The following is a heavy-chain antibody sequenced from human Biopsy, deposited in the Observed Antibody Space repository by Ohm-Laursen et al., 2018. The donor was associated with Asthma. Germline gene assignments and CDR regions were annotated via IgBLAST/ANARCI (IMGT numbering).Heavy chain of an antibody. J-gene: IGHJ3*02. Sequence: SVKVSCKASGGTFSSYAISWVRQAPGQGLEWMGGVIPIYGTTHTAQKFQGRVTITADESTSTAYMELTSLRKEDTAVYYCARTYYDFLTGQVNDAFAIWGQGTMVTVSS. CDR3: ARTYYDFLTGQVNDAFAI. V-gene: IGHV1-69*13. CDR2: VIPIYGTT. CDR1: GGTFSSYA. D-gene: IGHD3-9*01.